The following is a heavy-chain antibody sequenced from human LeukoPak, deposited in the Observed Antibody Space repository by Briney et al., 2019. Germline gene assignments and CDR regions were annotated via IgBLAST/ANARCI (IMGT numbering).Heavy chain of an antibody. CDR3: ARDDSHGYHFFDS. Sequence: PGGSLRLSCAASGFTFSSYSMNWIRQTPGKGLEWVSSISGSGEFIYYVDSVRGRFTISRDNGKNSLYLQMNSLRPEDTAVYYCARDDSHGYHFFDSWGHGTLVTVSS. V-gene: IGHV3-21*01. J-gene: IGHJ4*01. CDR1: GFTFSSYS. CDR2: ISGSGEFI. D-gene: IGHD3-22*01.